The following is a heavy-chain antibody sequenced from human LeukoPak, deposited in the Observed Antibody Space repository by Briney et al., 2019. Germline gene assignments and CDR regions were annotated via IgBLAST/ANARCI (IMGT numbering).Heavy chain of an antibody. Sequence: SQTPSLTCTVSGGSISSGGYYWSWIRQPPGKGLEWIGYIYHSGSTYYNPSLKSRVTISVDRSKNQFSLKLSSVTAADTAVYYCARDTSSGDYPYYYYYMDVWGKGTTVTVSS. CDR3: ARDTSSGDYPYYYYYMDV. CDR1: GGSISSGGYY. D-gene: IGHD4-17*01. J-gene: IGHJ6*03. V-gene: IGHV4-30-2*01. CDR2: IYHSGST.